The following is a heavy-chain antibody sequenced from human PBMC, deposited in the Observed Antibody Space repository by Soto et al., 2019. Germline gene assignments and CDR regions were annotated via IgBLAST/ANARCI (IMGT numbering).Heavy chain of an antibody. Sequence: QVQLQESGPGLVKPPETLSLTCTVSGGSITNYYWSWIRQPPGKGLEWIGYVHHSGSTNYNPSLKSRVTRSVDTSKNKVSLKLSSVTAADTAMYYCAKNRYGLDVWGQGTTVTVSS. CDR1: GGSITNYY. CDR3: AKNRYGLDV. J-gene: IGHJ6*02. V-gene: IGHV4-59*08. D-gene: IGHD3-16*02. CDR2: VHHSGST.